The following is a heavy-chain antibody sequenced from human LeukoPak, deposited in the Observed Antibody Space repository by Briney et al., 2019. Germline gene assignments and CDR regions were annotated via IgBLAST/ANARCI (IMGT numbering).Heavy chain of an antibody. CDR2: ISASGTTT. V-gene: IGHV3-23*01. CDR1: GFIFSGSG. J-gene: IGHJ5*02. D-gene: IGHD6-19*01. Sequence: GGSLRVSCAASGFIFSGSGMHWVRQAPGRRLESVSVISASGTTTFYADPVKGRFTISRDNFKSVLYLEMNSLRAEDTAVYYCATTARVAGAWGQGTLVTVSS. CDR3: ATTARVAGA.